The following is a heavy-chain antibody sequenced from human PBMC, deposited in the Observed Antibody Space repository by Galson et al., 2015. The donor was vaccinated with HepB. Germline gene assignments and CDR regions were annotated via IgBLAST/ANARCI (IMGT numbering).Heavy chain of an antibody. Sequence: PALVKPTQTLTLTCTFSGFSLSTSGMCVSWIRQPPGKALEWLARIDLDDDKYYSTSLKTRLTISKDTSKNQVVLTMTNMDPVDTATYYCARISVGLVRHYGMDVWGQGTTVTVSS. CDR3: ARISVGLVRHYGMDV. J-gene: IGHJ6*02. CDR2: IDLDDDK. CDR1: GFSLSTSGMC. D-gene: IGHD1-26*01. V-gene: IGHV2-70*11.